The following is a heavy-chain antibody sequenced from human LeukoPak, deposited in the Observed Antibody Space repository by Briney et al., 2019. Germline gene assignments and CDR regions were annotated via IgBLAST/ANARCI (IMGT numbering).Heavy chain of an antibody. CDR2: ISGSGGHT. D-gene: IGHD3-22*01. V-gene: IGHV3-23*01. J-gene: IGHJ4*02. CDR3: AKFRYHSNDNNYLDFNY. Sequence: PGGSLRLSCVASGFTFSSYAMGWVRQAPGKGPEWVSSISGSGGHTYFADSVKGRFTISRDNSKNTLDLQMNSLKVEDTAVYYCAKFRYHSNDNNYLDFNYWGQGTLVTVSS. CDR1: GFTFSSYA.